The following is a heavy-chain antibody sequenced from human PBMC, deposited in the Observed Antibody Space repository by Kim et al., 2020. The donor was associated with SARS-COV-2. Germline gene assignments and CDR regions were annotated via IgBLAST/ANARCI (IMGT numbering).Heavy chain of an antibody. Sequence: GGSLRLSCAASGFTFRSYWMHWVRQVPGKGLVWVSRINGEGRSTNYADSVTGRFTVSRDNAKNTLYLQMNSLRAEDTGVYYCGRGGTMLVSGKYYYYGMDVWGQGTTVTVSS. CDR3: GRGGTMLVSGKYYYYGMDV. CDR1: GFTFRSYW. J-gene: IGHJ6*02. D-gene: IGHD3-16*01. CDR2: INGEGRST. V-gene: IGHV3-74*01.